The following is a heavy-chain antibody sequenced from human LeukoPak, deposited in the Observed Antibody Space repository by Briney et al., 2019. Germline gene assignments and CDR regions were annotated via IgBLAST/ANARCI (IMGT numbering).Heavy chain of an antibody. V-gene: IGHV3-30*03. Sequence: PGGSLRLSYAASGFTFSSYGMHWVRLAPGKGLEWEAGISYDGSNKYYADSVKGRFTISRGNSKNTLYLQMNSLRAEDTAVYYCAREGGYYYDSSTTDVQGDAFDIWGQGTMVTVSS. CDR3: AREGGYYYDSSTTDVQGDAFDI. CDR2: ISYDGSNK. D-gene: IGHD3-22*01. J-gene: IGHJ3*02. CDR1: GFTFSSYG.